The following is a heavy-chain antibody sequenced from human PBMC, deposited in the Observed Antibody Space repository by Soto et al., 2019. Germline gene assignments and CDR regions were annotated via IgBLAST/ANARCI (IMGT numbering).Heavy chain of an antibody. CDR1: GGSFTSNNW. V-gene: IGHV4-4*02. CDR2: IYRTGGT. CDR3: ASRDPGTSVDY. D-gene: IGHD1-7*01. Sequence: SETLSLTCAVSGGSFTSNNWWTWVRQPPGQGLEWIGEIYRTGGTNYNPSLKSRVTISLDKSENQFSLKVTSLTAADTAVYYCASRDPGTSVDYWGQGTLVTVSS. J-gene: IGHJ4*02.